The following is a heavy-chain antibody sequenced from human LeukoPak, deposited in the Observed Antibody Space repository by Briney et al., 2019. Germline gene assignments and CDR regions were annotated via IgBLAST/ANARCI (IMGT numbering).Heavy chain of an antibody. J-gene: IGHJ4*02. D-gene: IGHD3-10*01. CDR2: IYHSGST. CDR1: GGSISSSNW. V-gene: IGHV4-4*02. Sequence: SGTLSLTCAVSGGSISSSNWWSWVRQPPGKGLEWIGEIYHSGSTNYNPSLKSRVTISVDKSKNQFSLKLSSVTAADTAVYYCARKGVARFGSGSYLGLKDYWGQGTLVTVSS. CDR3: ARKGVARFGSGSYLGLKDY.